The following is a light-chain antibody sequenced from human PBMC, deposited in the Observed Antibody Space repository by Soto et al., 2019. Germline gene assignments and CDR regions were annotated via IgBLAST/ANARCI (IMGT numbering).Light chain of an antibody. J-gene: IGKJ1*01. V-gene: IGKV1-5*01. CDR1: QSIGRF. Sequence: DIQMTQSPSTLPASVGDRVTITCRASQSIGRFLAWYQHQPGKAPKLLIYDASTLESGVPSRFSGTGSGTEFTFSITSLQPEDFGTYYCQQCYMGWTFGQGTKVDFK. CDR2: DAS. CDR3: QQCYMGWT.